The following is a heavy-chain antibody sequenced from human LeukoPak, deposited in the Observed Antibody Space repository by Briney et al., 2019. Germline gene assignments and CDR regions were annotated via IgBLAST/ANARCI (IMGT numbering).Heavy chain of an antibody. J-gene: IGHJ4*02. CDR2: IKQDGSQK. Sequence: GGSLRLSCAASGFIFDDHGMHWVRQAPGKGLEWVANIKQDGSQKYYVDSVKGRFTISRDNAKNSLYLQINSLRAEDTAVYYCARGGGWDQLLFHYWGQGTLVTVSS. V-gene: IGHV3-7*01. CDR3: ARGGGWDQLLFHY. CDR1: GFIFDDHG. D-gene: IGHD2-2*01.